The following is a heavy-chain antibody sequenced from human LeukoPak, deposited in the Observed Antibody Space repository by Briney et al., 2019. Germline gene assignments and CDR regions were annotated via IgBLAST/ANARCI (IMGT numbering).Heavy chain of an antibody. CDR3: AKDTYYHDSSGYYVFDY. CDR2: ISYDGSNK. Sequence: GGSLRLSCVDSGFTFSSYGMHWVRQAPGKGLEWVAVISYDGSNKSYVDSVKGRFTISRDNSKNTLDLQMNSLRAEDTAVYYCAKDTYYHDSSGYYVFDYWGQGTLVTVSS. V-gene: IGHV3-30*18. D-gene: IGHD3-22*01. CDR1: GFTFSSYG. J-gene: IGHJ4*02.